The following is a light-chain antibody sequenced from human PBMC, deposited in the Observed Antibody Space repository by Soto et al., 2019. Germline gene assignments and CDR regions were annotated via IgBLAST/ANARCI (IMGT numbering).Light chain of an antibody. J-gene: IGKJ4*01. CDR3: QHRSSWPSLT. CDR2: DVS. V-gene: IGKV3-11*01. CDR1: QSVSRY. Sequence: DIVLTQSPATLSLSPGERATLSCRASQSVSRYLAWYQHKPGQAPRLLIYDVSNRAAGIPARFSGSGSGTDFSLTISSLEPEDFAVYFCQHRSSWPSLTFGGGTKVETK.